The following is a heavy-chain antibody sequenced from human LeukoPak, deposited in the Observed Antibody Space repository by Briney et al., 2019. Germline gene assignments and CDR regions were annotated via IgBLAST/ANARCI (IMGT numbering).Heavy chain of an antibody. CDR3: ARLGGCGGDCYSIDY. V-gene: IGHV4-34*01. Sequence: SETLSLTCAVYGGSFSGYYWSWIRQTPGKGLEWIGEINHSGSTNYNPSLKSRVTISVDMSKNQFSLKLSSVTAADTAVYYCARLGGCGGDCYSIDYWGQGTLVTVSS. CDR1: GGSFSGYY. D-gene: IGHD2-21*02. J-gene: IGHJ4*02. CDR2: INHSGST.